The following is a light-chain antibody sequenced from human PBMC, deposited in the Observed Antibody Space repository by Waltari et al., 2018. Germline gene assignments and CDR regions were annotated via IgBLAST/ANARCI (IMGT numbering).Light chain of an antibody. Sequence: SYELTQSPSVSLSPGQTARITGSGDALPMKYAYWYQKKPGQAPVLIIFKDRERPSGIPERFSGSTSGTTVTLTITGVQAEDEADYYCLSPETRGSWVFGGGTKLTVL. CDR2: KDR. CDR1: ALPMKY. V-gene: IGLV3-25*03. J-gene: IGLJ2*01. CDR3: LSPETRGSWV.